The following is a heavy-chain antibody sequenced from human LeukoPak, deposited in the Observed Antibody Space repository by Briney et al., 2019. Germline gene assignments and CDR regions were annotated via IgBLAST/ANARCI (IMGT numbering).Heavy chain of an antibody. D-gene: IGHD3-10*01. Sequence: PGGSLRLSCAASGFTFSGYWMPWVRQAPGKGLVWVSRINTDGSTTFYADSVKGRFTISRDNAKNTLYLHMNSLRVEDTAVYYCIRDLSGSSDYWGQGTLVTVSS. J-gene: IGHJ4*02. CDR1: GFTFSGYW. V-gene: IGHV3-74*01. CDR3: IRDLSGSSDY. CDR2: INTDGSTT.